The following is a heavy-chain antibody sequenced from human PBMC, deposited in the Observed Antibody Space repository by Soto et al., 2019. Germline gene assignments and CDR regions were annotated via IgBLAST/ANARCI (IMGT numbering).Heavy chain of an antibody. D-gene: IGHD6-19*01. CDR1: GGSISSYY. V-gene: IGHV4-59*01. CDR2: IYYSGST. CDR3: ARDGIAVADPDAFDI. J-gene: IGHJ3*02. Sequence: QVQLQESGPGLVKPSETLSLTCTVSGGSISSYYWSWIRQPPGKGLEWIGYIYYSGSTNYNPSLKSRVTISVDTSKNQFSLKLSSVTAADTAVYYCARDGIAVADPDAFDIWGQGTMVTVSS.